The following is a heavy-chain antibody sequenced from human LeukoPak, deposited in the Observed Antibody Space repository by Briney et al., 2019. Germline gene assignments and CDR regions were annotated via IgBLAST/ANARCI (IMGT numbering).Heavy chain of an antibody. CDR2: ISSSRSYI. Sequence: GGSLRLSCAAYGFTFSSYSMNWVRQAPGKGLEWVSSISSSRSYIYYANSVKGRFTISRDNAKNSLYLQMNSMRAEDTAVYYCARALDAFDIWGQGTMVTVSS. CDR1: GFTFSSYS. V-gene: IGHV3-21*01. J-gene: IGHJ3*02. CDR3: ARALDAFDI.